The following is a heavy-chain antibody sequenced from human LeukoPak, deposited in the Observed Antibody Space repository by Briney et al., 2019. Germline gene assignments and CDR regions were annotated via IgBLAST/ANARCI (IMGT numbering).Heavy chain of an antibody. CDR1: GYTFTSYG. CDR2: ISSYNGNT. CDR3: ARELSMVRGVVYYGMDV. Sequence: VSVKVSCKASGYTFTSYGISWVRQAPGQGLEWMGWISSYNGNTNYAQKLQGRLTMTTDTSTSTAYMELRSLRSDDTAVYYCARELSMVRGVVYYGMDVWGQGTTVTVSS. V-gene: IGHV1-18*01. J-gene: IGHJ6*02. D-gene: IGHD3-10*01.